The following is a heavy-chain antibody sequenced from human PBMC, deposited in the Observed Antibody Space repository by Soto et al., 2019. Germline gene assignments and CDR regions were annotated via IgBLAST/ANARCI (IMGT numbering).Heavy chain of an antibody. D-gene: IGHD3-10*01. CDR3: ARAAAIMIRGEDY. V-gene: IGHV1-69*01. CDR1: GGTFSRYA. CDR2: IIPIFGTP. Sequence: QVQLVQSGAEVKKPGSSVKVSCKASGGTFSRYAISWVGQAPGQGLEWMGGIIPIFGTPIYAQKFQGRVTITADDSTSTAYMELSSLRSEDTAVYYCARAAAIMIRGEDYWGQGTLVTVSS. J-gene: IGHJ4*02.